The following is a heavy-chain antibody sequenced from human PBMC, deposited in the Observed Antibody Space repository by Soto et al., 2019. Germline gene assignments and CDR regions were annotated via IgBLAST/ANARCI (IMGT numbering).Heavy chain of an antibody. CDR1: GGSMSSFY. CDR2: IYYSRSA. J-gene: IGHJ4*02. CDR3: ARHGRNYYDSSGYFVY. V-gene: IGHV4-59*08. D-gene: IGHD3-22*01. Sequence: NPSETLSLTCTVSGGSMSSFYWSWIRQPPGKGLEWIGVIYYSRSANYNPSLKSRGTISVDTSKNQFSLKLSSVTAADTAVYYCARHGRNYYDSSGYFVYWGQGTLVTVSS.